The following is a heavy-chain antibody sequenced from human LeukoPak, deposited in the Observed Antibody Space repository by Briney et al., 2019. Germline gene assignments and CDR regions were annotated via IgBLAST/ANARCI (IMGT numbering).Heavy chain of an antibody. D-gene: IGHD2-21*01. J-gene: IGHJ6*02. Sequence: GGSLRLSCAASGFTFSSYDMHWVRQVIGEGLQWVSGIGTAADTYYVGSVKGRFTISRENAKNSLYLQMNNLRAGDAAVYYCAGASACGAPSCNLHLGFYYGFDVWGQGTTVTVSS. CDR1: GFTFSSYD. CDR2: IGTAADT. CDR3: AGASACGAPSCNLHLGFYYGFDV. V-gene: IGHV3-13*01.